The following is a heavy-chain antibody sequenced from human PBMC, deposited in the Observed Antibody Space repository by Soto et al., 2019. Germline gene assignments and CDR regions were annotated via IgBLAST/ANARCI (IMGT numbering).Heavy chain of an antibody. CDR3: ASTAYYDNRAFDI. CDR2: IYHSGST. CDR1: GGSISSSNW. J-gene: IGHJ3*02. Sequence: QVQLQESGPGLVKPSGTLSLTCAVSGGSISSSNWWSWVRQPPGKGLEWIGEIYHSGSTNYNPSLKSRVTSSVDKPRNQFSLKRSSVTAADTAVYYCASTAYYDNRAFDIWGQGTMVTVSS. D-gene: IGHD3-16*01. V-gene: IGHV4-4*02.